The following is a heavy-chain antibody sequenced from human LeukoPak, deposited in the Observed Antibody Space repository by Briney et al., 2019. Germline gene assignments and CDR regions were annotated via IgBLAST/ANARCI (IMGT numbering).Heavy chain of an antibody. V-gene: IGHV4-61*02. D-gene: IGHD3-16*01. CDR3: ARDHPSAYVDAFDI. J-gene: IGHJ3*02. CDR2: IYTSGST. CDR1: GGSISSGSYY. Sequence: PSETLSLTCTVSGGSISSGSYYWSWIRQPAGKGLEWIGRIYTSGSTNYNPSLKSRVTISVDTSKNQFSLKLSSVTAADTAVYYCARDHPSAYVDAFDIWGQGTMVTVSS.